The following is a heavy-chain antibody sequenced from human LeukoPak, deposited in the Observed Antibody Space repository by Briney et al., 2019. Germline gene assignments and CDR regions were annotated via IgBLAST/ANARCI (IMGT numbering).Heavy chain of an antibody. Sequence: TGGSLRLSCAASGFTFSSYSMTWVRQAPGKGLGWVSSISSSSSYIYYADSVKGRFTISRDNAKNFLYLQMNSLRAEDTAFYHCARDGIRSSWLGNWFDPWGQGTLVTVSS. V-gene: IGHV3-21*04. CDR3: ARDGIRSSWLGNWFDP. CDR2: ISSSSSYI. J-gene: IGHJ5*02. D-gene: IGHD6-13*01. CDR1: GFTFSSYS.